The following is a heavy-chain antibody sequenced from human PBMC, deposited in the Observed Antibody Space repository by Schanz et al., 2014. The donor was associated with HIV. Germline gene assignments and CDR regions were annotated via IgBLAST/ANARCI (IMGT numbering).Heavy chain of an antibody. Sequence: VQVVESGGGVVRPGRSLRLSCAGSGFIFRDYALHWVRQAPGKGLEWVSSISSSSSFIYYADSVKGRFTIARDNTKNSLFLQMNSLRAEDTAVYYCARDSQLFCSSTSCLFDCWGQGTLVTVSS. CDR1: GFIFRDYA. CDR3: ARDSQLFCSSTSCLFDC. D-gene: IGHD2-2*01. J-gene: IGHJ4*02. CDR2: ISSSSSFI. V-gene: IGHV3-21*01.